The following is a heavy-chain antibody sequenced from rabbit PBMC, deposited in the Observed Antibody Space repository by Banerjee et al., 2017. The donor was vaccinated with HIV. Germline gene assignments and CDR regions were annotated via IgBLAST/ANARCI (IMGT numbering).Heavy chain of an antibody. V-gene: IGHV1S43*01. J-gene: IGHJ4*01. CDR3: LSVDAYCASYGYGRFNL. CDR1: GIDFSSYYR. D-gene: IGHD6-1*01. CDR2: IYTTSGSS. Sequence: QEQLEESGGGLVKPGGTLTLTSTASGIDFSSYYRMCLVRQAPGRGMGLIACIYTTSGSSGYAGWVNGRLAISRSTRLNTVALQMPSMTAAAAATDFCLSVDAYCASYGYGRFNLWGPGTLVTVS.